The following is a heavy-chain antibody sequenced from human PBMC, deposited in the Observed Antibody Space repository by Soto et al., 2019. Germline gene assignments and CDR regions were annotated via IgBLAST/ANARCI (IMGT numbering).Heavy chain of an antibody. J-gene: IGHJ4*02. Sequence: QVQLAQSGAEVQKPGASVKVSCKASGYTFSDYYMHWVRQAPGQGLEWMGWINPDSGGTKYTKKFQGRVTMTRDTSISTAYMELSGLRSDDTAVYYCTRKVRDYNFDYWGQGTLVTVSS. CDR1: GYTFSDYY. V-gene: IGHV1-2*02. CDR3: TRKVRDYNFDY. CDR2: INPDSGGT. D-gene: IGHD4-17*01.